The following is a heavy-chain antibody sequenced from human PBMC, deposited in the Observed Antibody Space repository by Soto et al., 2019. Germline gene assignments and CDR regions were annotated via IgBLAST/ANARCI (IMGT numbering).Heavy chain of an antibody. V-gene: IGHV4-31*03. Sequence: PSETLSLTCTVSGDSIMRDSYYWNWIRQHPGKGLEWIGYIYYSGTTAYNPSLKTRVTISVDTSKNQFSLKLTSVTAADTAVYYCARGLGDLRYFDWLLYPHVYYYGMDVWGQGTTVTVSS. J-gene: IGHJ6*02. CDR3: ARGLGDLRYFDWLLYPHVYYYGMDV. CDR1: GDSIMRDSYY. D-gene: IGHD3-9*01. CDR2: IYYSGTT.